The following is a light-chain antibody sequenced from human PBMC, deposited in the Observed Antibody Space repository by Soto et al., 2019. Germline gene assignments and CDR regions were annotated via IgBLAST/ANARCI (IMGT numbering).Light chain of an antibody. Sequence: EIVLTQSPGTLSLSPGERATLSCRASQNINSRYSAWYQQRPGQPPSLLIFATSTRASGTPDRFSGSGSGRDFTLTIRRLEPEDSAVYFCQQYDDSSRYIFGQGTSLDIK. J-gene: IGKJ2*01. V-gene: IGKV3-20*01. CDR1: QNINSRY. CDR2: ATS. CDR3: QQYDDSSRYI.